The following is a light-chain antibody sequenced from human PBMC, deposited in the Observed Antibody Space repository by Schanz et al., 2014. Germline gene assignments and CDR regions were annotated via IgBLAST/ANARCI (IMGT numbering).Light chain of an antibody. CDR2: EVS. CDR3: CSYADSSTL. CDR1: NSDVGGYNY. J-gene: IGLJ1*01. V-gene: IGLV2-8*01. Sequence: QSALTQPPSASGSPGQSVTISCTGTNSDVGGYNYVSWYQQHPGKAPKLMIYEVSKRPSGVPDRFSGSKSGNTASLTVSGLQAEDEADYHCCSYADSSTLFGPGTKLTVL.